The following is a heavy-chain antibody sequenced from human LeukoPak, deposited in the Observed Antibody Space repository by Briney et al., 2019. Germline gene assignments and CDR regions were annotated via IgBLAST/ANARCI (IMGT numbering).Heavy chain of an antibody. CDR2: ISAYNGNT. Sequence: ASVKVSCKASGYTFTSYGISWVRQAPGQGLEWMGWISAYNGNTNYAQKLQGRVTMTTDTSTSTAYMELRSLRSDDTAVYYCARVRFLEWLLKVPNWFDPWGQGTLVTVSS. V-gene: IGHV1-18*01. D-gene: IGHD3-3*01. J-gene: IGHJ5*02. CDR3: ARVRFLEWLLKVPNWFDP. CDR1: GYTFTSYG.